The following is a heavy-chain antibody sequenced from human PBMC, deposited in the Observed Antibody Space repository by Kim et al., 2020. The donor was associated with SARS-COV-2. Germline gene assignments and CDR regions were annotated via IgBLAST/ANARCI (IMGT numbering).Heavy chain of an antibody. CDR1: GDSINSDYYY. Sequence: SETLSLTCTVSGDSINSDYYYWTWIRQSAGKRLEWVGRIYTSGTTNYNPSLESRVTISKDTSKNQVALHVRSVTAADTAIYFCAASLYDLLTGVPHRLAYWGQGALVSVSS. J-gene: IGHJ4*02. D-gene: IGHD3-9*01. V-gene: IGHV4-61*02. CDR3: AASLYDLLTGVPHRLAY. CDR2: IYTSGTT.